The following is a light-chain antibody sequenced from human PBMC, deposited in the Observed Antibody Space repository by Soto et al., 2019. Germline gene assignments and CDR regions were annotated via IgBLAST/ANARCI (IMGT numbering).Light chain of an antibody. J-gene: IGLJ1*01. CDR2: EVT. CDR3: SSYTSSSTRV. V-gene: IGLV2-14*01. CDR1: SSDVGGYNS. Sequence: LAQPASVSGSPGQSITISCTGTSSDVGGYNSVSWYQQHPGKAPKLVIYEVTNRPSGISNRFSGSKSGNTASLTISGLQAEDEADYYCSSYTSSSTRVFGTGTKVTVL.